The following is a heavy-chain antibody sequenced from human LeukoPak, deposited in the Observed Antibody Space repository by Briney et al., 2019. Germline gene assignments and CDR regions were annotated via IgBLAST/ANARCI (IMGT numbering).Heavy chain of an antibody. Sequence: SETPSLTCTVSGGSISSSSYYWGWIRQPPGKGLEWIGEIYHSGSTNYNPSLKSRVTISVDKSKNQFSLKLSSVTAADTAVYYCARDLLGYCSGGSCHGGFDPWGQGTLVTVSS. CDR2: IYHSGST. J-gene: IGHJ5*02. CDR1: GGSISSSSYY. D-gene: IGHD2-15*01. V-gene: IGHV4-39*07. CDR3: ARDLLGYCSGGSCHGGFDP.